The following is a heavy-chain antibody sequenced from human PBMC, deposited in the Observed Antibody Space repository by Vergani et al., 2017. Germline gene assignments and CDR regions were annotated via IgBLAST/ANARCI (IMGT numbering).Heavy chain of an antibody. CDR1: GFTVSSNY. V-gene: IGHV3-53*01. D-gene: IGHD6-13*01. CDR3: ARDRRGSSWHRVFDY. Sequence: EVQLVESGGGLIQPGGSLRLSCAASGFTVSSNYMSWVRQAPGKGLEWVSVIYSGGSTYYADSVKGRFTISRDNSKNTLYLQMNSLRAEDTAVYYCARDRRGSSWHRVFDYWGQGTLVTVSS. J-gene: IGHJ4*02. CDR2: IYSGGST.